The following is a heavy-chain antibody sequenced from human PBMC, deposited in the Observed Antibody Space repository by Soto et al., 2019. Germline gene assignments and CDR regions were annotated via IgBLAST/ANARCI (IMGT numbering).Heavy chain of an antibody. CDR3: ARDCTNGVCYPSEYNWFDP. D-gene: IGHD2-8*01. Sequence: QVQLVQSGAEVKKPGSSVKVSCKASGGTFSSYAISWVRQAPGQGLEWMGGIIPIFGTANYAQKFQGRVTITADESTSTAYMELSSLISEDTAVYYGARDCTNGVCYPSEYNWFDPWGQGTLVTVSS. V-gene: IGHV1-69*01. CDR1: GGTFSSYA. J-gene: IGHJ5*02. CDR2: IIPIFGTA.